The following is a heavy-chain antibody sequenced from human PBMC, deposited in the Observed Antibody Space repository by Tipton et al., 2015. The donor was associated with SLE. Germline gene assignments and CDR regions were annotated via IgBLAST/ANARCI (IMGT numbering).Heavy chain of an antibody. CDR2: SNPCDSDT. CDR1: GYSFPDYW. J-gene: IGHJ4*02. V-gene: IGHV5-51*01. Sequence: QLVQSGGEVKKGGESLMISCKGFGYSFPDYWIVWVRQSPGQGLEWMAYSNPCDSDTGYSPSFKGQVTISADKSISSAYLQWSSLNATDTAMYYCTKQGANFRYDYWGPGTLVTVSS. CDR3: TKQGANFRYDY. D-gene: IGHD3-9*01.